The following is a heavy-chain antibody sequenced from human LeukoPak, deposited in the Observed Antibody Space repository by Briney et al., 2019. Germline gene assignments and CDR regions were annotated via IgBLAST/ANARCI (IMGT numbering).Heavy chain of an antibody. CDR1: GGSFSGYY. Sequence: SETLSLTCAVYGGSFSGYYWSWIRQPPGKGLEWIGEINHSGSSNYNPSLKSRVTISVDTSKNQFSPKLSSVTAADTAVYYCARGPYCSSTSCYDYWGQGTLVTVSS. V-gene: IGHV4-34*01. CDR2: INHSGSS. CDR3: ARGPYCSSTSCYDY. D-gene: IGHD2-2*01. J-gene: IGHJ4*02.